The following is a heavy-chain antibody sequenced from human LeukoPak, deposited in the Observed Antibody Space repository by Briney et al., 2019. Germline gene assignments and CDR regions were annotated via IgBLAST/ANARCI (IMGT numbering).Heavy chain of an antibody. V-gene: IGHV1-2*02. CDR2: INPNSGGT. CDR1: GYTFTGYY. CDR3: ARGKENGVLRYFDWLAYYYYMDV. D-gene: IGHD3-9*01. J-gene: IGHJ6*03. Sequence: ASVKVSCKASGYTFTGYYMHWVRQAPGQGLEWMGWINPNSGGTNYAQKFQGRVTMTRDTSISTAYMELSSLRSEDTAVYYCARGKENGVLRYFDWLAYYYYMDVWGKGTTVTISS.